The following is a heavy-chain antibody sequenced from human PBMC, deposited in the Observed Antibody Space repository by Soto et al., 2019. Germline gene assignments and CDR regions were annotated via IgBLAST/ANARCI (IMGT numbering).Heavy chain of an antibody. CDR1: GGTFSSYA. J-gene: IGHJ6*02. Sequence: GASVKVSCKASGGTFSSYAISWVRQAPGQGLEWMGGIIPIFGTANYAQKFQGRVTITADESTGTAYMELSSLRSEDTAVYYCARGRHDFWSGYYGMDVWGQGTTVTVSS. CDR3: ARGRHDFWSGYYGMDV. CDR2: IIPIFGTA. D-gene: IGHD3-3*01. V-gene: IGHV1-69*13.